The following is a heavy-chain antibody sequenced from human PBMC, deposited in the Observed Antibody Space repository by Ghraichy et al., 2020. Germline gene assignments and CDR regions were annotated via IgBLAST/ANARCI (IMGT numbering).Heavy chain of an antibody. CDR3: ARDGSLLGYFDY. J-gene: IGHJ4*02. CDR1: GFTFSSSG. Sequence: GESLNISCAASGFTFSSSGMHWVRQAPGKGLEWVAVIWYDGSNKYYADSVKGRFTISRDNSKNTLYLQMNSLRAEDTAVYYCARDGSLLGYFDYWGQGTLVTVSS. V-gene: IGHV3-33*01. CDR2: IWYDGSNK.